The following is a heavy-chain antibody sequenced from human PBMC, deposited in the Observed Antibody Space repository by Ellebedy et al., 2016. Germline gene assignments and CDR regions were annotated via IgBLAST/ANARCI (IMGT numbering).Heavy chain of an antibody. D-gene: IGHD6-13*01. CDR2: IIPIFGTA. V-gene: IGHV1-69*13. Sequence: SVKVSCXASGGNFSSYAISWVRQAPGQGLEWMGGIIPIFGTANYAQKFQGRVTITADESTSTAYMELSSLRSEDTAVYYCARARLAAAGTGYYYYGMDVWGQGTTVTVSS. CDR1: GGNFSSYA. CDR3: ARARLAAAGTGYYYYGMDV. J-gene: IGHJ6*02.